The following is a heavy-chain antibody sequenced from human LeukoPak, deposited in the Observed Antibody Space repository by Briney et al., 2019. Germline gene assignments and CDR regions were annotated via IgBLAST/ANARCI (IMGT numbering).Heavy chain of an antibody. Sequence: ASVKVSCKAFGGTFSSYGISWVRQAPGQGLEWMGRIIPIFGTAYYAQKFQGRVTVPTAESTSTAYMELSSLRSEDTAVYYCAGGDGYGDNWFDSWGQGTLVTVSS. CDR2: IIPIFGTA. D-gene: IGHD5-24*01. CDR1: GGTFSSYG. V-gene: IGHV1-69*05. J-gene: IGHJ5*01. CDR3: AGGDGYGDNWFDS.